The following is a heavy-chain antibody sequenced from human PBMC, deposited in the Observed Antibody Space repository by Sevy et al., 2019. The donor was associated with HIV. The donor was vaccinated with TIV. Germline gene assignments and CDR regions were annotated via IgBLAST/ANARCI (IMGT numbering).Heavy chain of an antibody. CDR2: ISSSGSTI. CDR3: ARGRGYYDSSGYYPDYYYYYGMDV. J-gene: IGHJ6*02. D-gene: IGHD3-22*01. Sequence: GGSLRLSCAASGFTLSDYYMSWIRQAPGKGLEWVSYISSSGSTIYYAYSVKGRFTISRDNAKNSLYLQMNSLRAEDTAVHYCARGRGYYDSSGYYPDYYYYYGMDVWGQGPTVTVSS. CDR1: GFTLSDYY. V-gene: IGHV3-11*01.